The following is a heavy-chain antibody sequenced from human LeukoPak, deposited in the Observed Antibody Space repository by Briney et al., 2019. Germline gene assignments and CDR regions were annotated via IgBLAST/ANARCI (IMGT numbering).Heavy chain of an antibody. CDR1: GGSISSYY. CDR2: IYTSGST. J-gene: IGHJ5*02. Sequence: SETLSLTXTVSGGSISSYYWSWIRQPAGKGLEWIGRIYASGRIYTSGSTSYNPSLKSRVTISIDTTKNQFSLKLSSVTAADTAIYYCARDIYPFGLEPWGQRTLATVSS. CDR3: ARDIYPFGLEP. V-gene: IGHV4-4*07. D-gene: IGHD3-10*01.